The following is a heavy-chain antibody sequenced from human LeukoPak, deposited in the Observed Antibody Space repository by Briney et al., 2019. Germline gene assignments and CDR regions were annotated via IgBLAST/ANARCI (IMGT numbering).Heavy chain of an antibody. D-gene: IGHD6-6*01. CDR3: AREYSSSTLNWFDP. CDR1: GDSVSSNSAA. V-gene: IGHV6-1*01. CDR2: TYYRPKWYN. Sequence: SQSLSLTCAISGDSVSSNSAAWDWSRQSPSRGLEWLGRTYYRPKWYNDYAVSVKSRLTLNPDTSKNQFSLQLNSVTPEDTAVYYCAREYSSSTLNWFDPWGQGTLVTVSS. J-gene: IGHJ5*02.